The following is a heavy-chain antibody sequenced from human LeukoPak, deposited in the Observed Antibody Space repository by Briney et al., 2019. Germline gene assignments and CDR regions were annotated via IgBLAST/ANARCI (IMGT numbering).Heavy chain of an antibody. D-gene: IGHD3-10*01. CDR3: ARDVEGGSGP. Sequence: GGSLRLSCVASGFTVSSSHMSWVRQAPGKGLEWVSVIYSGGSTYYTDAVKGRFTISRDNAKSSLYLQMNSLRAEDTAVYYCARDVEGGSGPWGQGTLVTVSS. J-gene: IGHJ5*02. CDR1: GFTVSSSH. CDR2: IYSGGST. V-gene: IGHV3-53*01.